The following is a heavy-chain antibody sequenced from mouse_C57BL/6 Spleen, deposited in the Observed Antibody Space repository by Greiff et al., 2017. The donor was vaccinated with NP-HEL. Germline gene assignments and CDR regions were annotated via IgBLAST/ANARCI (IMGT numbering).Heavy chain of an antibody. D-gene: IGHD1-1*01. CDR2: INYDGSSS. J-gene: IGHJ1*03. CDR1: GFTFSDYY. Sequence: EVKLMESEGGLVQPGSSMKLSCTASGFTFSDYYMAWVRQVPEKGLEWVANINYDGSSSYYLDSLKSRFIISRDNAKNILYLQMSSLKSEDTATYYCSRGEDYYYGSSYGYFDVWGTGTTVTVSS. V-gene: IGHV5-16*01. CDR3: SRGEDYYYGSSYGYFDV.